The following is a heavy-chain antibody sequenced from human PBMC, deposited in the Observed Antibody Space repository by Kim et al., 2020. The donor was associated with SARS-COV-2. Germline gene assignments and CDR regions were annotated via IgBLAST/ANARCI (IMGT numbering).Heavy chain of an antibody. CDR2: IRGKANSYAT. J-gene: IGHJ4*02. D-gene: IGHD3-9*01. V-gene: IGHV3-73*01. Sequence: GGSLRLSCAASGFNFSGSVMHWVRQASGKGLEWVGRIRGKANSYATTYAESLRGRFTISRDDLKNTAYLQMNSLKTEDTAVYYCISGNDATPDIYYWGQGTLVPVSS. CDR1: GFNFSGSV. CDR3: ISGNDATPDIYY.